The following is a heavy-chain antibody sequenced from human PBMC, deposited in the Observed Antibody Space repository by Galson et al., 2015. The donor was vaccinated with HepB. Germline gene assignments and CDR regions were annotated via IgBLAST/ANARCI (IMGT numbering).Heavy chain of an antibody. D-gene: IGHD2-15*01. CDR2: ISWDGTDT. CDR3: AKDRFTSSGTGYFQH. CDR1: GFSFDDYT. V-gene: IGHV3-43*01. J-gene: IGHJ1*01. Sequence: SLRLSCAASGFSFDDYTMHWVRQAPGKGLEWVSLISWDGTDTDYADSVKGRFTISRDNSRNSLYLQMSNLTSEDTALYYCAKDRFTSSGTGYFQHWGQGTLVTVSS.